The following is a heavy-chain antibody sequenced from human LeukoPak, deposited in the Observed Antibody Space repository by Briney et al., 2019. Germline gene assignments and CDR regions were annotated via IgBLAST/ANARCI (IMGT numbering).Heavy chain of an antibody. J-gene: IGHJ4*02. V-gene: IGHV1-69*05. CDR2: IIPIFGTA. CDR3: ARGSGWFPFDY. Sequence: SVKVSCKXSGGTFSSDAISWVRQAPRQGLEWMGRIIPIFGTANYAQKFQGRVTITTDESTSTAYMELSSLRSEDTAVYYCARGSGWFPFDYWGQGTLVTVSS. CDR1: GGTFSSDA. D-gene: IGHD6-19*01.